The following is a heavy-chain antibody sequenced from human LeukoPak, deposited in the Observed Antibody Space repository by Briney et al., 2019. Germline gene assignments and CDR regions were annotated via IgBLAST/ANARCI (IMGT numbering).Heavy chain of an antibody. D-gene: IGHD2/OR15-2a*01. Sequence: ASVTVSCKASGYTFIDYYIHWVRQAPGQGLEWMGLVNPRGAGTTYAQKFQGRVTMTRDTSTSTLYMDLSSLRSDDTAVYYCARGIYPYYFDYWGQGTLVTVSS. CDR3: ARGIYPYYFDY. CDR2: VNPRGAGT. J-gene: IGHJ4*02. CDR1: GYTFIDYY. V-gene: IGHV1-46*01.